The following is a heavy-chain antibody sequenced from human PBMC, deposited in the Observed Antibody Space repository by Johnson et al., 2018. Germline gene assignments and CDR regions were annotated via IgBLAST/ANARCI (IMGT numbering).Heavy chain of an antibody. CDR3: TRGSLRFFDPKSQYYMDV. D-gene: IGHD3-9*01. CDR1: GFTFGDYA. Sequence: VQLVQSGGGLVQPGRSLRLSCTTSGFTFGDYAMSWFRQFPGKGLEWVGFIRTKPFRGTTEYATSLKGRLTISRDDSKSIAYLKMNSLKIEDTSVYYCTRGSLRFFDPKSQYYMDVWGKGTTVTVSS. V-gene: IGHV3-49*03. CDR2: IRTKPFRGTT. J-gene: IGHJ6*03.